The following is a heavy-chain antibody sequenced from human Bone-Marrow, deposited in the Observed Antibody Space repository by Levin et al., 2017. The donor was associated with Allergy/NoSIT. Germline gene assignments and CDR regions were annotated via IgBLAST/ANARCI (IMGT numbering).Heavy chain of an antibody. CDR1: GFVFRTFG. V-gene: IGHV3-33*01. CDR2: IWYDGSNE. J-gene: IGHJ4*02. CDR3: ARDYTRQVVIAALNY. D-gene: IGHD2-15*01. Sequence: PGGSLRLSCAASGFVFRTFGMHWVRQAPGKGLEWVAVIWYDGSNEQYSDSVKGRFNITRDNSKNMVYLEMKSLRADDTAIYYCARDYTRQVVIAALNYWGKGTPVTVSS.